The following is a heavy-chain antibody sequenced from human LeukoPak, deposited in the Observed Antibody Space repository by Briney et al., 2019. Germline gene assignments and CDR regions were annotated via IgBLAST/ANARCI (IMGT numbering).Heavy chain of an antibody. Sequence: EASVKLSCKASGGIFSSYAISWVRQAPGQGLEWMGGIIPIFGTANYAQKFQGRVTITADESTSTAYMELSSLRSEDTAVYYCARDRRGYSRSCWIIGDAFDIWGQGTMVTVSS. J-gene: IGHJ3*02. V-gene: IGHV1-69*01. CDR3: ARDRRGYSRSCWIIGDAFDI. CDR2: IIPIFGTA. D-gene: IGHD1-26*01. CDR1: GGIFSSYA.